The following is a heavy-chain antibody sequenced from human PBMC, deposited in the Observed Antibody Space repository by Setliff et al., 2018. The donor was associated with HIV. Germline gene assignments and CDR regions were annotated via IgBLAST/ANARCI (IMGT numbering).Heavy chain of an antibody. D-gene: IGHD3-3*01. Sequence: SETLSLTCTVSGDSISSCISTHYCTWIRQPPGAGLEWIGYIFNSGTTNYNPSLKSRVTISLDTSKNQFSLKLNSVTAADTAVYYCARAPRTFGVVGYYYYYGMDVWGQGTTVTVSS. J-gene: IGHJ6*02. CDR3: ARAPRTFGVVGYYYYYGMDV. V-gene: IGHV4-61*01. CDR1: GDSISSCISTHY. CDR2: IFNSGTT.